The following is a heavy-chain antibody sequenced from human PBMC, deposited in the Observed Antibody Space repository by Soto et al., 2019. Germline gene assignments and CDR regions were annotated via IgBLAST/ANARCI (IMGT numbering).Heavy chain of an antibody. CDR3: ESWVGDVELPTTKRADYYGMDV. V-gene: IGHV1-69*13. J-gene: IGHJ6*02. Sequence: AASVNVSFKASGGTFSSYALSWVRPAPGQWLEVMGGIIPIFGTANYAQKFQGRVTITADESTSTAYMELSSLRSEDTAVYYCESWVGDVELPTTKRADYYGMDVWGQGTTVTVSS. CDR1: GGTFSSYA. D-gene: IGHD3-10*01. CDR2: IIPIFGTA.